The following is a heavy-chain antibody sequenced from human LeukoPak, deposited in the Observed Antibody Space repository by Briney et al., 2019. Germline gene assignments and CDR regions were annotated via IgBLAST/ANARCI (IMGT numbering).Heavy chain of an antibody. V-gene: IGHV4-34*01. CDR3: ARDQYSSSSDSNFDY. Sequence: SETLSLTCAVYGGSFSGYYWSWIRQPPGKGLEWIGEINHSGSTNYNPSLKSRVTISVDTSKNQFSLKLSSVTAADTAVYYCARDQYSSSSDSNFDYWGQGTLVTVSS. CDR2: INHSGST. D-gene: IGHD6-6*01. J-gene: IGHJ4*02. CDR1: GGSFSGYY.